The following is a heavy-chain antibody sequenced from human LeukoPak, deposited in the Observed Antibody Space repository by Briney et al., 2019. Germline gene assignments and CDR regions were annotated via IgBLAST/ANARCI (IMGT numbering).Heavy chain of an antibody. CDR2: INQDGSEK. D-gene: IGHD2-15*01. V-gene: IGHV3-7*01. CDR3: ARDAYSGGSCYAY. CDR1: GFTFSSYW. J-gene: IGHJ4*02. Sequence: AGGFLRLSCAASGFTFSSYWLSWVRLAPGKGLEWVANINQDGSEKYYVDSLEGRFTISRDNAKNSLFLQMNSLTAEDTAVYYCARDAYSGGSCYAYWGQGTLVIVSS.